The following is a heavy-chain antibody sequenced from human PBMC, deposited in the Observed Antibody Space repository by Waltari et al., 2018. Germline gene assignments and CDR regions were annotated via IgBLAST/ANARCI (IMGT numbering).Heavy chain of an antibody. CDR1: GFPFSNYW. V-gene: IGHV3-7*01. J-gene: IGHJ5*02. CDR3: VRGDSDFREGAS. CDR2: INQDGSGR. D-gene: IGHD3-10*01. Sequence: EVRLVESGGGLVQPGGSLRLSCSTSGFPFSNYWMSWVRQAPGKGLEWVANINQDGSGRYHVDSVKGRFTISRDNAMNSLHLQMNSLRAEDTAVYYCVRGDSDFREGASWGQGTLVTVSS.